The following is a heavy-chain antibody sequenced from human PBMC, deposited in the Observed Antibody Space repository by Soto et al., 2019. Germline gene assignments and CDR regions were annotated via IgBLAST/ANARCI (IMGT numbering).Heavy chain of an antibody. CDR3: ARVGRYYYDSSGYYYDGMDV. D-gene: IGHD3-22*01. V-gene: IGHV4-30-4*01. CDR1: GGSISSGDYY. J-gene: IGHJ6*02. CDR2: IYYSGST. Sequence: PSETLSLTCTVSGGSISSGDYYWSWIRQPPGKGLEWIGYIYYSGSTYYNPSLKSRVTISVDTSKNQFSLKLSSVTAADTAVYYCARVGRYYYDSSGYYYDGMDVWGQGTTVTVSS.